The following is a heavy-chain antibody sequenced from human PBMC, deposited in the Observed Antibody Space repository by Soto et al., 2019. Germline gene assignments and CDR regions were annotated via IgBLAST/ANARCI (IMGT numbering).Heavy chain of an antibody. J-gene: IGHJ4*02. CDR1: GFTFSSSW. D-gene: IGHD3-9*01. Sequence: PVGSLRLSCATSGFTFSSSWMYWVRQAPGKGLLWVSRINSDGNITTYADSVKGRFTISRDNAKNTLYLQMNSLRAEDTAVYYCIRYLYTASRYYWGQGTLVTVSS. CDR3: IRYLYTASRYY. CDR2: INSDGNIT. V-gene: IGHV3-74*01.